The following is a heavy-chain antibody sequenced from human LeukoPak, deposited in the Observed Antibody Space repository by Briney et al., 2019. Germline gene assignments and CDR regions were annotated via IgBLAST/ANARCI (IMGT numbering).Heavy chain of an antibody. CDR2: LWSGESRK. D-gene: IGHD6-6*01. CDR1: GFIFSHYG. Sequence: GGSLRLSCVASGFIFSHYGMHWVRQAPGKGLEWVALLWSGESRKDYADSVKGRFTISRDVSASTLYLQMNSLRVEDTAMYYCARDYSISSAGDWGQGTLVTVSS. J-gene: IGHJ4*02. CDR3: ARDYSISSAGD. V-gene: IGHV3-33*01.